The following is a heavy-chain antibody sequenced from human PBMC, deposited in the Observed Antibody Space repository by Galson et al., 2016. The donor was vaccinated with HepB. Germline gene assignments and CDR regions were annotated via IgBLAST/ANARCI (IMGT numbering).Heavy chain of an antibody. J-gene: IGHJ3*02. CDR2: ISGGGDGT. V-gene: IGHV3-23*01. D-gene: IGHD1-26*01. Sequence: SLRLSCAASGFTFSSYAMTWVRQAPGKGLEWTSSISGGGDGTYYADSLKGRFTISRDNSKNTLYLHMNSLRAEDTAVYYCAKELWSGSFHYPNDRFDIWGQGTMVTVSS. CDR3: AKELWSGSFHYPNDRFDI. CDR1: GFTFSSYA.